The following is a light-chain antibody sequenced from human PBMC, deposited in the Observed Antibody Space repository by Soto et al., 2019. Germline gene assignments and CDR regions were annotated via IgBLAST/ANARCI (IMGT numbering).Light chain of an antibody. J-gene: IGKJ5*01. CDR1: QNINAW. V-gene: IGKV1-5*01. CDR3: QQLNSYPIT. CDR2: DAS. Sequence: DIHMTQSPSCLSGSWGDRVTITGRTSQNINAWLAWYQQRPGQAPKLLIYDASTVQSGVPSRFSGSGSGTEFTLTISSLQPDDSATYYCQQLNSYPITFGQGTRLEIK.